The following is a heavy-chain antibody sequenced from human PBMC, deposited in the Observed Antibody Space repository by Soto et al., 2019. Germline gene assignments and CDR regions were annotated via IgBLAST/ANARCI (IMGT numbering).Heavy chain of an antibody. CDR1: GGSFSGYY. CDR3: ARVNYIWGSYSNDY. Sequence: SETLSLTCAVYGGSFSGYYWSWIRQPPGKGLEWIGEINHSGSTNYNPSLKSRVTISVDTSKNQFSLKLSSVTAADTAVYYCARVNYIWGSYSNDYWGQGTLVTVSS. D-gene: IGHD3-16*01. CDR2: INHSGST. J-gene: IGHJ4*02. V-gene: IGHV4-34*01.